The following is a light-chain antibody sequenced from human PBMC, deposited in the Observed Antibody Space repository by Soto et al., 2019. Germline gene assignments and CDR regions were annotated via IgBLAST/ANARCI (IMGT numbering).Light chain of an antibody. Sequence: DIQMTQSPSSLSASVGDRVTITCRASQSISSFLNWYQQRPGKAPKLLIYAASSLQTGVPSRFSGSGSGTDFTLTISRLQPEDFAAYYCQQSYSAPYTFGQGTKLEIE. CDR2: AAS. CDR3: QQSYSAPYT. CDR1: QSISSF. J-gene: IGKJ2*01. V-gene: IGKV1-39*01.